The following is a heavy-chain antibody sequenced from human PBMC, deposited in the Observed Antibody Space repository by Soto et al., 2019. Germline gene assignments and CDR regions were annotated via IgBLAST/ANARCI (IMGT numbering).Heavy chain of an antibody. CDR1: GFTFTNYP. CDR2: VSHDGINT. CDR3: AREKTVGGIRLDN. D-gene: IGHD1-26*01. J-gene: IGHJ4*02. Sequence: QVQLVESGGGVVQPGRSLRLSCAASGFTFTNYPMHWVRQAPGKGLEWVAVVSHDGINTYYADSVKGRFTISRDNSKTTLYLKLNSLRTEDTAVFYCAREKTVGGIRLDNWGQGTLVTVSS. V-gene: IGHV3-30-3*01.